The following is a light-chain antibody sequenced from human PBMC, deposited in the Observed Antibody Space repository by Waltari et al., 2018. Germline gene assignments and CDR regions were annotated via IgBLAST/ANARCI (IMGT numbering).Light chain of an antibody. J-gene: IGKJ4*01. CDR3: LQHNTYPLT. CDR1: QGISNY. V-gene: IGKV1-17*03. CDR2: EAS. Sequence: DIQMTQFPSAMSASVGDRVPITCRASQGISNYLAWFQQKPGKVPKRLIYEASSLQSGVPSRFSGSGSGTEFTLTISSLQSEDFATYYCLQHNTYPLTFGGGTKVDIK.